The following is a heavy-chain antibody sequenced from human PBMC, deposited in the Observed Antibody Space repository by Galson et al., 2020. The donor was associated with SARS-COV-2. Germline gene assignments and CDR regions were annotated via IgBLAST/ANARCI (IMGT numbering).Heavy chain of an antibody. Sequence: GGSLRLSCAASGFTFDDYAMHWVRQAPGKGLEWVSGISWNSGSIGYAASVQGRFTISRDNARNSLYLQMNSLRSEDTALYYCAKYKSGNRWGGGMDVWGQGTMVTVSS. CDR2: ISWNSGSI. CDR3: AKYKSGNRWGGGMDV. J-gene: IGHJ6*02. CDR1: GFTFDDYA. V-gene: IGHV3-9*01. D-gene: IGHD5-18*01.